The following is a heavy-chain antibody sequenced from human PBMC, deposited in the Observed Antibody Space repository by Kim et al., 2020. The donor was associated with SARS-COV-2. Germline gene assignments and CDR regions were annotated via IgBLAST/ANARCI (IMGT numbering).Heavy chain of an antibody. CDR2: INHSGST. CDR1: GGSFSGYY. J-gene: IGHJ6*02. CDR3: ARGRCSGGSCYSAFYYYYGMDV. Sequence: SETLSLTCAVYGGSFSGYYWSWIRQPPGKGLEWIGEINHSGSTNYNPSLKSRVTISVDTSKNQFSLKLSSVTAVDTAVYYCARGRCSGGSCYSAFYYYYGMDVWGQGATVTVSS. D-gene: IGHD2-15*01. V-gene: IGHV4-34*01.